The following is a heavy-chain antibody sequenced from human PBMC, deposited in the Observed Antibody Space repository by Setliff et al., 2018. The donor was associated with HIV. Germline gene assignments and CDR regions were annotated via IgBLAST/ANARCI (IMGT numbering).Heavy chain of an antibody. V-gene: IGHV4-38-2*02. CDR1: GQFISDGYY. Sequence: PSETLSLTCTVSGQFISDGYYWGWIRQPPGKGLEWIGSVYHSGKTYYNPSLKSRVTMSADTSKNLVSLNLNSVTAADTAIYYCARGVARQVVIDRWFDPWGQGTPVTVSS. D-gene: IGHD2-21*01. CDR3: ARGVARQVVIDRWFDP. J-gene: IGHJ5*02. CDR2: VYHSGKT.